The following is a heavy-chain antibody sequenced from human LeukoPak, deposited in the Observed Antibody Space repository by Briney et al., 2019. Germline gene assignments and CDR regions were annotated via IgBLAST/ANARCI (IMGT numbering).Heavy chain of an antibody. CDR2: LNGGSGSI. V-gene: IGHV3-23*01. D-gene: IGHD1-26*01. CDR3: ARDFPSDQWELGS. Sequence: GGSLRLSCAASGFIFRSYAMSWVRQAPGRGLEWVSALNGGSGSIYYADSVKGRFTISRDNSKNTPYLQMNSLRAEDAAVYYCARDFPSDQWELGSWGQGTLVTVSS. J-gene: IGHJ4*02. CDR1: GFIFRSYA.